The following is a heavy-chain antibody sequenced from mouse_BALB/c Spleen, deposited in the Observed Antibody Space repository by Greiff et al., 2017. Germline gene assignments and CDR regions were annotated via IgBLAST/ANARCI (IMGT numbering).Heavy chain of an antibody. Sequence: VQLKESGAELAKPGASVKMSCKASGYTFTSYWMHWVKQRPGQGLEWIGYINPSTGYTEYNHKFKDKATLTADKSSSTAYMQLSSLTSEDSAVYYCAHDGYYNYWGQGTTLTVSS. CDR2: INPSTGYT. V-gene: IGHV1-7*01. CDR3: AHDGYYNY. J-gene: IGHJ2*01. D-gene: IGHD2-3*01. CDR1: GYTFTSYW.